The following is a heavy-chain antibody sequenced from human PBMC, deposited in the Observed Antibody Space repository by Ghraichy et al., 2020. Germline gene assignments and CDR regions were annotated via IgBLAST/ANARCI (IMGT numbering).Heavy chain of an antibody. Sequence: GGSLRLSCAASGFTFSVYAMSWVRQSPGKGLEWVSGISGSGGTTNYADSVKGRFTISRDNSNNMLYLQVNSLIDEDTAVYYCAKDRMYSSSFQFDFWGQGTLVTVSS. CDR1: GFTFSVYA. V-gene: IGHV3-23*01. CDR3: AKDRMYSSSFQFDF. D-gene: IGHD6-13*01. CDR2: ISGSGGTT. J-gene: IGHJ4*02.